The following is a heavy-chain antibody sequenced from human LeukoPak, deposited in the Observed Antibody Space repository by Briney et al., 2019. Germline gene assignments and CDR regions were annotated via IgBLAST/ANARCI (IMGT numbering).Heavy chain of an antibody. V-gene: IGHV3-21*01. D-gene: IGHD5-12*01. Sequence: GGSLRLSCAASGFTFSSYSMNWVRQAPGKGLEWVSSISSSSSYIYYADSVKGRFTIPRDNAKNSLYLQMNSLRAEDTAVYYCARDREHIVANYYYYGMDVWGQGTTVTVSS. CDR3: ARDREHIVANYYYYGMDV. J-gene: IGHJ6*02. CDR2: ISSSSSYI. CDR1: GFTFSSYS.